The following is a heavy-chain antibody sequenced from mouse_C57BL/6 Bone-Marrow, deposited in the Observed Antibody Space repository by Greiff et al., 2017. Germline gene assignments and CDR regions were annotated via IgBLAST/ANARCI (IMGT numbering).Heavy chain of an antibody. CDR2: IYPRSGNT. J-gene: IGHJ4*01. Sequence: VQLQQSGAELVRPGASVKLSCTASGYTFTSYGISWVKQRTGQGLEWIGEIYPRSGNTKYNEKFKGKATLTADKSSSTAYMQLHILTSEDSAVYFCARDGYCDAIDYWGQGTSVTVSS. V-gene: IGHV1-81*01. CDR1: GYTFTSYG. D-gene: IGHD2-3*01. CDR3: ARDGYCDAIDY.